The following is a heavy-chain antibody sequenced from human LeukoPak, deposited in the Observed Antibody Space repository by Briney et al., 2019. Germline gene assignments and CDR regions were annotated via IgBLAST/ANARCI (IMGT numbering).Heavy chain of an antibody. D-gene: IGHD1-26*01. J-gene: IGHJ6*02. CDR3: ATAPNSGGYQLLYYGMDV. Sequence: ASVKVSCKVSGYTLTELSMHWVRQAPGKGLEWMGGFDPEDGETIYAQKFQGRVTMTEDTSTDTAYMELSSLRSEDTAVYYCATAPNSGGYQLLYYGMDVWGQGTTVTVSS. CDR1: GYTLTELS. CDR2: FDPEDGET. V-gene: IGHV1-24*01.